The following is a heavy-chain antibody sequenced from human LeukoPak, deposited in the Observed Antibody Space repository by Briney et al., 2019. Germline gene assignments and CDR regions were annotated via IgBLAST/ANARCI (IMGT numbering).Heavy chain of an antibody. J-gene: IGHJ4*02. CDR3: AKARIAVAGKDGYY. D-gene: IGHD6-19*01. Sequence: PGGSLRLSCAASGFTFSNYLMHRVRQAPGKGLEWVSAISGSGGSTYYADSVKGRFTISRDNSKNTLYLQMNSLRAEDTAVYYCAKARIAVAGKDGYYWGQGTLVTVSS. CDR2: ISGSGGST. CDR1: GFTFSNYL. V-gene: IGHV3-23*01.